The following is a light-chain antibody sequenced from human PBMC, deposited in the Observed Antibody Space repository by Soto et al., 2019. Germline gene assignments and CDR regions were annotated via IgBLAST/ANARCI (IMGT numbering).Light chain of an antibody. CDR3: QQYYNWWT. CDR2: GAS. J-gene: IGKJ1*01. V-gene: IGKV3-20*01. Sequence: EIVLTQSPGTLSLSPGDWATLSCRASQSVSSSSLAWYQQKPGQAPRLLIYGASSRATGIPDTFSGSGSGADFTLTISSLQSEDFAVYHCQQYYNWWTFGQGTKVDIK. CDR1: QSVSSSS.